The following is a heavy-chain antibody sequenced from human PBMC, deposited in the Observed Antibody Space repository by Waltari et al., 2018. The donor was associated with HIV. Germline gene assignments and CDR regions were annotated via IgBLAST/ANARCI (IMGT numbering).Heavy chain of an antibody. CDR1: GFTFRSSW. J-gene: IGHJ4*02. CDR3: AREGGRDCSGGSCYIDY. Sequence: EVEVVESGGGLVQPGGSLRLSCAVSGFTFRSSWMSWVRQAPGMGRAWGANINQDGSWSDYVGSVEGRFTISRDNTKNLLYLQMNSLRAEDTAVYYCAREGGRDCSGGSCYIDYWGQGTLVTVSS. V-gene: IGHV3-7*01. CDR2: INQDGSWS. D-gene: IGHD2-15*01.